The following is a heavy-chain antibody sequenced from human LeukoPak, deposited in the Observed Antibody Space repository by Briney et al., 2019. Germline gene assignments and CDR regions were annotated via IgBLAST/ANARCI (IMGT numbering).Heavy chain of an antibody. CDR1: GGSISSSSYY. D-gene: IGHD3-9*01. J-gene: IGHJ4*02. CDR3: ARAQDYDILTAVDY. Sequence: PSETLSLTCTVSGGSISSSSYYWGWIRQPPGKGLEWIGSIYYSGSTYYNPSLKSRVTISVDTSKNQFSLKLSSVTAADTAVHYCARAQDYDILTAVDYWGQGTLVTVSS. V-gene: IGHV4-39*01. CDR2: IYYSGST.